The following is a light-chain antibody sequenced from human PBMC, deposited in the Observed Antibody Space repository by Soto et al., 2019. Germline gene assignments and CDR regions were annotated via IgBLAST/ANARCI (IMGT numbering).Light chain of an antibody. CDR3: HQYDSWT. V-gene: IGKV3D-15*01. CDR1: QSISSY. CDR2: GAS. Sequence: EIVLTQSPATLSLSPGERATLSCRASQSISSYLAWYQQKPGQAPRLLIYGASSRATGIPDRFSGSGSGTEFTLTISSLQSEDFAVYYCHQYDSWTFGQGTKVDIK. J-gene: IGKJ1*01.